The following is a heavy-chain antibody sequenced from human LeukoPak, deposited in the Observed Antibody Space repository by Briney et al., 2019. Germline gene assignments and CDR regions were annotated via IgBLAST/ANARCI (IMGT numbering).Heavy chain of an antibody. CDR2: ISSSGSTI. J-gene: IGHJ6*02. CDR1: GFTFGDYA. CDR3: AAQQLVKSGMDV. V-gene: IGHV3-48*03. D-gene: IGHD6-6*01. Sequence: PGRSLRLSCTASGFTFGDYAMNWVRQAPGKGLEWVSYISSSGSTIYYADSVKGRFTISRDNAKNSLYLQMNSLRAEDTAVYYCAAQQLVKSGMDVWGQGTTVTVSS.